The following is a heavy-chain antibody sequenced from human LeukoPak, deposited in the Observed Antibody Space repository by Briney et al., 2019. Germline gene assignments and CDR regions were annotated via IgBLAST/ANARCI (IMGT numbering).Heavy chain of an antibody. J-gene: IGHJ4*02. V-gene: IGHV1-58*02. CDR3: AADPYYYDSSGYPTTGY. CDR2: IVVGSGNT. D-gene: IGHD3-22*01. Sequence: GASVKVSCKASGFTFTSSAMQWVRQARGQRLEWIGWIVVGSGNTNYARKFQERVTITRDMSTSTAYMELSSLRSEDTAVYYCAADPYYYDSSGYPTTGYWGQGTLVTVSS. CDR1: GFTFTSSA.